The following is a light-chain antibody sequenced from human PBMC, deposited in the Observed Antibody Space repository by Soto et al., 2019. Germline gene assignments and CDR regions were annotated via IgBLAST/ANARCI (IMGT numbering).Light chain of an antibody. Sequence: IVMTQSPATLSVSLGDRATLSCRASQSVTTNLAWYQQTPGQAPRLLIYDASNRATGIPARFSGSGSGTDFTLTISSLEPEDSAVYYCQQRHMWPITFGQGTRLEIK. CDR2: DAS. CDR1: QSVTTN. J-gene: IGKJ5*01. V-gene: IGKV3-11*01. CDR3: QQRHMWPIT.